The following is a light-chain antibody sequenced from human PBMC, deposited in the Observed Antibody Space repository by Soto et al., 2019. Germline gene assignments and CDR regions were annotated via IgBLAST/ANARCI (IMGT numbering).Light chain of an antibody. Sequence: EIVLTQSPGTLSLSPGERATLSCRASQSVSDSYLAWYQQKPGQAPRLLIYASSRATGIPDRFSGSGSGTDFNFIISRLEPEDFAVYYCQHFGTSALFGPGTKVDIK. CDR1: QSVSDSY. V-gene: IGKV3-20*01. CDR3: QHFGTSAL. J-gene: IGKJ3*01. CDR2: AS.